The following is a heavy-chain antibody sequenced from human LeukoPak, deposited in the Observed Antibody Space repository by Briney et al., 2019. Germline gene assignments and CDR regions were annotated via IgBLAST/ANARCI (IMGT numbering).Heavy chain of an antibody. CDR2: ISRNSGSI. V-gene: IGHV3-9*01. Sequence: PGRSLRLSCAASGFTFDDFAMHWVRQAPGKGLEWVSGISRNSGSIGYADSVKGRFTISRDNAKNSLYLQMNSLRAEDTALYYCAKAFLPQWLDGGFDPWGQGTLVTVSS. J-gene: IGHJ5*02. CDR1: GFTFDDFA. D-gene: IGHD6-19*01. CDR3: AKAFLPQWLDGGFDP.